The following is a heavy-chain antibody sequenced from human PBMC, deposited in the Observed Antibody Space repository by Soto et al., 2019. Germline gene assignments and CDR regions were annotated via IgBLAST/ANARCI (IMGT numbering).Heavy chain of an antibody. CDR3: ARAPKVSGSSQTRPDF. V-gene: IGHV4-61*01. Sequence: SETLSLTCTVSGGSVRSGSYYWSWTRQPPGKGLEWIGEISQSGNTNYSPSLKSRVSISIDTSKKQFSLNLASVSAADTAVYYCARAPKVSGSSQTRPDFWGQGTLVTVSS. D-gene: IGHD6-6*01. J-gene: IGHJ4*02. CDR2: ISQSGNT. CDR1: GGSVRSGSYY.